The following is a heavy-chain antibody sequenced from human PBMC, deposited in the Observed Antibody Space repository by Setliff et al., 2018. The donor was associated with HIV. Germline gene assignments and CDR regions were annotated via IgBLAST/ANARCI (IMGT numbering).Heavy chain of an antibody. CDR1: RFTFSNYW. J-gene: IGHJ1*01. V-gene: IGHV3-7*01. CDR2: IKQDGSEK. CDR3: ATDFSISA. Sequence: PGGSLRLSCAASRFTFSNYWMSWVRQAPGKGLEWVANIKQDGSEKYYVDSVTGRFTISRDNAKNSLYLQMNSLRAEDTAIYYCATDFSISAWGRGTLVTVSS. D-gene: IGHD2-2*01.